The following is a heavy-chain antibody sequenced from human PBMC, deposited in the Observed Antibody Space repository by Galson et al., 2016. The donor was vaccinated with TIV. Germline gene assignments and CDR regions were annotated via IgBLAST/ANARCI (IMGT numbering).Heavy chain of an antibody. CDR2: IYPVDSDT. Sequence: QSGAEVTKPGESLRISCEGFGDSFTNFWIGGVRQMPGKGLEWMGIIYPVDSDTKYSPSFQGQVTISADKSINTAYLQWSSLRASDTAMYYCAGYNFWSDIYKWFDPWGQGTLVTVSS. CDR3: AGYNFWSDIYKWFDP. V-gene: IGHV5-51*01. D-gene: IGHD3-3*01. J-gene: IGHJ5*02. CDR1: GDSFTNFW.